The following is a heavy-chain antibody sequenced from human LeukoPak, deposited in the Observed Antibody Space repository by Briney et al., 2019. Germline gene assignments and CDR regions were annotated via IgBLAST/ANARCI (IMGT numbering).Heavy chain of an antibody. J-gene: IGHJ4*02. CDR1: GGSISSGSHS. V-gene: IGHV4-39*01. CDR3: AANSADYNTLGSSYKV. CDR2: IYSSGST. Sequence: SETLSLTCTVSGGSISSGSHSWGWIRQPPGKGLEWIGTIYSSGSTFYNPSLKSRVTISVDTSKKQFSLKLNSVTAADTAVFYCAANSADYNTLGSSYKVWGQGTLVTVSS. D-gene: IGHD3-10*01.